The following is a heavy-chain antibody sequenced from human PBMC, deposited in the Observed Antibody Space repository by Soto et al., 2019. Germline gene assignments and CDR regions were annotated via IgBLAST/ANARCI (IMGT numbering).Heavy chain of an antibody. CDR2: IYPGDSDT. J-gene: IGHJ4*02. Sequence: XDSLTISGKGSGYSFTSYWIGLVRQMPGKGLEWMGIIYPGDSDTRYSPSFQGQVTISADKSISTAYLQWSSLKASDTAMYYCARRITIFGVVITYYFDYWGQGTLVTVSS. CDR1: GYSFTSYW. V-gene: IGHV5-51*01. CDR3: ARRITIFGVVITYYFDY. D-gene: IGHD3-3*01.